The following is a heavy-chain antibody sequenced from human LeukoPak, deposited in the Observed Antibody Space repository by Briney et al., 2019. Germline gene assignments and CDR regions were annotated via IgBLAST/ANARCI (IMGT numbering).Heavy chain of an antibody. J-gene: IGHJ6*02. CDR2: IKSKTDGGTT. D-gene: IGHD2-2*01. CDR1: GFTFSNAW. CDR3: ATGSIVVVPAAIDYYYYGMDV. Sequence: GGSLTLSCAASGFTFSNAWMSWVRQAPGKGLEWVGRIKSKTDGGTTDYAAPVKGRFTISRDDSKNTLFLLMNSLKTEDTAVYYCATGSIVVVPAAIDYYYYGMDVWGQGTTVTVSS. V-gene: IGHV3-15*01.